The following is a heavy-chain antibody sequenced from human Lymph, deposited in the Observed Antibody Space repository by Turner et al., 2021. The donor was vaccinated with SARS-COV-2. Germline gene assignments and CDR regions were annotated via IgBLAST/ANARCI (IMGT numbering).Heavy chain of an antibody. J-gene: IGHJ4*02. CDR3: AKGVRGAMIVVVIPYFDY. D-gene: IGHD3-22*01. V-gene: IGHV3-23*01. CDR1: GFTFSSDA. Sequence: EVQLLESGGGLVQPGGSLRLSCAASGFTFSSDAMSWVRQAPGKGLEWVSVISGSGGDTYYADSVKGRFTISRDNSKNTLYLQMNSLRAEDTAVYYCAKGVRGAMIVVVIPYFDYWGQGTLVTVSS. CDR2: ISGSGGDT.